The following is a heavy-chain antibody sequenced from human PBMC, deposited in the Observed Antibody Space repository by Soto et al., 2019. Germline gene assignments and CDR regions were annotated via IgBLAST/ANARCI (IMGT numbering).Heavy chain of an antibody. CDR1: GFTFSSYR. D-gene: IGHD4-4*01. CDR2: ISSSGSTI. Sequence: GGSLRLSCAASGFTFSSYRMNWVRQAPGKGLEWVSYISSSGSTIYYAESVKGRFTISRDNAKNSLYLQMNSLRAEDTAVYYSVSVTPRGFALWGRGTMV. J-gene: IGHJ3*01. V-gene: IGHV3-48*03. CDR3: VSVTPRGFAL.